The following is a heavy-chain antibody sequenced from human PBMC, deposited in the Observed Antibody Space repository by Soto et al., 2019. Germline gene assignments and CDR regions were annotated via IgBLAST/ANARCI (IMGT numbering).Heavy chain of an antibody. J-gene: IGHJ4*02. V-gene: IGHV2-26*01. CDR1: GFSPSNARMG. D-gene: IGHD3-22*01. Sequence: SGPTLVNPTETLTLTCTVSGFSPSNARMGGSWIRQPPGKALEWLAHIFSNDEKSYSTSLKSRLTISKDTSKSQVVLTMTNMDPVDTATYYCARSPILNYYDSSGQTYYFDYWGQGXLVTVPS. CDR2: IFSNDEK. CDR3: ARSPILNYYDSSGQTYYFDY.